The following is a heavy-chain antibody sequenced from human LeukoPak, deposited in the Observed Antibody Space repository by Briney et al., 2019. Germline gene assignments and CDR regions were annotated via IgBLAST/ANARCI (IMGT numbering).Heavy chain of an antibody. D-gene: IGHD3-10*01. J-gene: IGHJ4*02. CDR1: GFTFSNAW. CDR3: ARDKIYRGSGSCLDY. V-gene: IGHV3-30-3*01. Sequence: GGSLRLSCAASGFTFSNAWMSWVRQTPGKGLEWMAVISHDGTKKDYADSVKGRFTISRDSSNNALYLQMDSLRAEDTAVYYCARDKIYRGSGSCLDYWGQGTLVTVSS. CDR2: ISHDGTKK.